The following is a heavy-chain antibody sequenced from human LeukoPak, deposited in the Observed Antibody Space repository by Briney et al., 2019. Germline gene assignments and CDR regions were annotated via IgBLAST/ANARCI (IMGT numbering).Heavy chain of an antibody. CDR3: ARGGGEEFGEYDVFDY. CDR1: GGSISSGGYS. CDR2: IYHSGRT. V-gene: IGHV4-30-2*01. J-gene: IGHJ4*02. D-gene: IGHD3-10*01. Sequence: SETLSLTCAVSGGSISSGGYSWSWIRQPPGKGLEWIGYIYHSGRTYYNPSLKSRVTISIDRSKNQFSLRLSSVGAADTAVNYGARGGGEEFGEYDVFDYWGQGTLVTVSS.